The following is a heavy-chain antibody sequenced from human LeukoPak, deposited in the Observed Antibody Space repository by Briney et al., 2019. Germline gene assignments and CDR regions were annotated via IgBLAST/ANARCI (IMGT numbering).Heavy chain of an antibody. J-gene: IGHJ4*02. CDR3: ARSGHSYGTYYFDY. D-gene: IGHD5-18*01. CDR1: SDSISSYY. V-gene: IGHV4-59*01. Sequence: SETLSLTCTVSSDSISSYYWSWLRQPPGKGLEWIGYIYFSGGTNYNPSLKRRVTISVDTSKNQFSLKLSSVTAADTAVYYCARSGHSYGTYYFDYWGQRSLVTVSS. CDR2: IYFSGGT.